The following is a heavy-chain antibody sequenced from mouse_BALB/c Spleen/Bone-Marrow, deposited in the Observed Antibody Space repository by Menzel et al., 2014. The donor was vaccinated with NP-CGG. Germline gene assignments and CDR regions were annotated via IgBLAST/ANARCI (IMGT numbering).Heavy chain of an antibody. V-gene: IGHV1-82*01. Sequence: QVQLQQSRPELVKPGASVKISCKASGYAFSYSWMNWVKQRPGQGLEWIGRIYPGDGDTYYNGKFKGRATLTADKSSSTAYMQLSSLTSVDSAVYFCARSDGYRAMDYWGRGSSVTVSS. CDR1: GYAFSYSW. CDR3: ARSDGYRAMDY. CDR2: IYPGDGDT. J-gene: IGHJ4*01. D-gene: IGHD2-3*01.